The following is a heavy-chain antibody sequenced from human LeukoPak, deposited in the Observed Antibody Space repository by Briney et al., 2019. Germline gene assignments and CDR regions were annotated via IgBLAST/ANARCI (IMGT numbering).Heavy chain of an antibody. Sequence: SETLSLTCPVSGGSISSYYWSWIRQPAGKGLEWIGRIYTSGSTNYNPSLKSRVTMSVDTSKNQFSLKLSSVTAADTAVYYCAREPLSKNYYDHLDDDYWGQGTLVTVSS. CDR2: IYTSGST. CDR1: GGSISSYY. D-gene: IGHD3-22*01. J-gene: IGHJ4*02. CDR3: AREPLSKNYYDHLDDDY. V-gene: IGHV4-4*07.